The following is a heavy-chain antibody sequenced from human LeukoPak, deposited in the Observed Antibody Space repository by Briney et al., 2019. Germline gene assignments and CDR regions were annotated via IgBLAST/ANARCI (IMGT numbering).Heavy chain of an antibody. D-gene: IGHD1-14*01. Sequence: GGSQRLSCAASGFTFSSYSMNWVRQAPGKGLEWVSYISSSSSTIYYADSVKGRFTISRDNAKNSLYLQMNSLRAEDTAVYYCARDRYNGDWGQGTMVTVSS. CDR1: GFTFSSYS. CDR3: ARDRYNGD. V-gene: IGHV3-48*01. CDR2: ISSSSSTI. J-gene: IGHJ3*01.